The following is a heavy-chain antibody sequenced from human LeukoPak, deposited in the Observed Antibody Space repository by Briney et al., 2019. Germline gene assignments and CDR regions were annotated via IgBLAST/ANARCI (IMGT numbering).Heavy chain of an antibody. CDR2: IYYSGST. Sequence: SETLSLTCTVSGGSISSYYWSWIRQPPGKGLEWIGYIYYSGSTNYNPSLKSRVTISVDTSKNQFSLKLSSVTAADTAVYYCARRLWELLDAFDTWGQGTMVTVSS. CDR1: GGSISSYY. D-gene: IGHD1-26*01. J-gene: IGHJ3*02. CDR3: ARRLWELLDAFDT. V-gene: IGHV4-59*01.